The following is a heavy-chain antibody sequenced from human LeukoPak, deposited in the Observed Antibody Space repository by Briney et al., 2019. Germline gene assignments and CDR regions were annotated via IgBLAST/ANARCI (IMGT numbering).Heavy chain of an antibody. CDR3: ARDPYCSGGSCYSVFDP. V-gene: IGHV4-61*01. J-gene: IGHJ5*02. D-gene: IGHD2-15*01. CDR1: GGSVSSGSYY. CDR2: IYYSGST. Sequence: SETLSLTCTVSGGSVSSGSYYWSWIRQPPGKGLEWIGYIYYSGSTNYNPSLKSRVTISVDTSKNQFSLKLSSVTAADTAVYYCARDPYCSGGSCYSVFDPWGQGILVTVSS.